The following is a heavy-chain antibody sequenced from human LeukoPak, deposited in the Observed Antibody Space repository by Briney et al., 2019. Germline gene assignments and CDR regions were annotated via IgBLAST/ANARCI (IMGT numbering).Heavy chain of an antibody. Sequence: ASVKVSCKASGYTFTGYYMHWVRQAPGQGLEWMGWINPNSGGTNYAQKFQGRVTMTRDTSISTVYMELSRLRSDDTAVYYCARGRWLVLDRDMGNNWFDPWGQGTLVTVSS. CDR1: GYTFTGYY. J-gene: IGHJ5*02. V-gene: IGHV1-2*02. CDR2: INPNSGGT. CDR3: ARGRWLVLDRDMGNNWFDP. D-gene: IGHD6-19*01.